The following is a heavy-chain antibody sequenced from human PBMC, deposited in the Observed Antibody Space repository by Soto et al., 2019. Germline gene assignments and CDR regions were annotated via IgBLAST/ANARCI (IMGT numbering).Heavy chain of an antibody. CDR3: ARGPPCDP. CDR2: IYYSGST. V-gene: IGHV4-31*03. J-gene: IGHJ5*02. CDR1: GGSISSCGYY. Sequence: TLSLTCTVSGGSISSCGYYWSLIRQHPGKGLEWIGYIYYSGSTYYNPSLKSRVTISVDTSKNQFSLKLSSVTAADTAVYYCARGPPCDPWGQGTLVTVSS.